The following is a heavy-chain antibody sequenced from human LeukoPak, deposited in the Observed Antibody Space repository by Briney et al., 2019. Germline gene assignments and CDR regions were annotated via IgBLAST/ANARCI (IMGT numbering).Heavy chain of an antibody. D-gene: IGHD3-16*01. CDR2: IYPGDSDT. J-gene: IGHJ4*02. CDR3: ATYSDTFYFDC. V-gene: IGHV5-51*01. Sequence: GESLKISCKGSGYNFTSYWIAWVRQMPGRGLEWMGIIYPGDSDTRYSPSFQGQVIISADKSISTAYLQWSRLKASDTAIYYCATYSDTFYFDCWGQGTLVTVSS. CDR1: GYNFTSYW.